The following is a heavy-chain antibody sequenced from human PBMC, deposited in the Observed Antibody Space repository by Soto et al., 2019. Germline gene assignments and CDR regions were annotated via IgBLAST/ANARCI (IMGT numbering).Heavy chain of an antibody. CDR3: AKRAYDSSVYYYDY. CDR1: GFTFSNYW. D-gene: IGHD3-22*01. J-gene: IGHJ4*02. V-gene: IGHV3-74*01. CDR2: INGDGGGI. Sequence: EVQLVESGGGLVQPGGSLRLSCAASGFTFSNYWMHWVRQAPGKGLAWVSRINGDGGGISYADSVRGRFTISRDNAKNTLYLQMNSLRAEDTAVYYCAKRAYDSSVYYYDYWGQGTLVTVSS.